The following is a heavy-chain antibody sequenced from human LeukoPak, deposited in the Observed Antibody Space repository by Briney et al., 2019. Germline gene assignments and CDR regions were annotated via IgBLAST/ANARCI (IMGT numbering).Heavy chain of an antibody. D-gene: IGHD5-18*01. CDR1: GGTFTSYT. CDR3: ARTDTAMVSRYFDY. V-gene: IGHV1-69*13. Sequence: SVTVSCKGSGGTFTSYTISWVRQAPGQGLEWVGGIIPIFGTANYAQKFQGRVTITADESTSTAYMDLSSLRSNDTAVYYCARTDTAMVSRYFDYWGQGTLVTVSS. J-gene: IGHJ4*02. CDR2: IIPIFGTA.